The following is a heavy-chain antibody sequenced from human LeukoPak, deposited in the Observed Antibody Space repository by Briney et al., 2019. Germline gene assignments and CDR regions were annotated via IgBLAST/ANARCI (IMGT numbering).Heavy chain of an antibody. CDR3: ARPIVVVPLRVFDI. D-gene: IGHD2-21*01. J-gene: IGHJ3*02. CDR2: IYPSGST. V-gene: IGHV4-30-2*01. Sequence: PSQSLSLTCAVSGGPLSSGGYSWSWVRQPPGKGLEWHGYIYPSGSTYYIPSLMSGVTISVDTSKNQFSLKLSSVTAADTAVYYCARPIVVVPLRVFDIWGQGTMVTVSS. CDR1: GGPLSSGGYS.